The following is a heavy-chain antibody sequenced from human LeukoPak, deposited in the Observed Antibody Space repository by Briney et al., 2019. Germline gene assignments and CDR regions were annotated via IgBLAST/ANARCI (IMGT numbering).Heavy chain of an antibody. CDR3: ARRVGATGYYYYGMDV. Sequence: GASMKVSCKASGYTFTSYGINWVRQAPGQGLEWMGWISGYNGDTDYAQKLQGRVTMTTDTSTSTAYMELRSLRSDDTAVYYCARRVGATGYYYYGMDVWGQGTTVTVSS. CDR2: ISGYNGDT. V-gene: IGHV1-18*01. J-gene: IGHJ6*02. CDR1: GYTFTSYG. D-gene: IGHD1-26*01.